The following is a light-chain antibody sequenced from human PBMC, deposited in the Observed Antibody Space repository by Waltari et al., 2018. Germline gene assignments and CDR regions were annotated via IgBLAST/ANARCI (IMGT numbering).Light chain of an antibody. CDR3: CSYAGRGTYV. J-gene: IGLJ1*01. V-gene: IGLV2-23*02. Sequence: QSGLTQPASVSGSPGQSITISCTGTSSDVGNYNLVPWYQQYPGKAPQLMVYEVTKRASGVSDRFSGSKSGNTASLTIHGLQSEDEADYYCCSYAGRGTYVFGSGTKVTV. CDR2: EVT. CDR1: SSDVGNYNL.